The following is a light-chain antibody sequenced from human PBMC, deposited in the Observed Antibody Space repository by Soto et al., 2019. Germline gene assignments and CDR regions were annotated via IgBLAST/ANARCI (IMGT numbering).Light chain of an antibody. CDR1: QSISSY. CDR3: QQSYSTPIT. V-gene: IGKV1-39*01. Sequence: DIQITQSPSSLSASVGSRSTITCRASQSISSYLNWYQQKPGKAPKLLIYAASSLQSGVPSRFSGSGSGTDFTLTISSLQPEDFATYYCQQSYSTPITFGQGTRVEIK. CDR2: AAS. J-gene: IGKJ5*01.